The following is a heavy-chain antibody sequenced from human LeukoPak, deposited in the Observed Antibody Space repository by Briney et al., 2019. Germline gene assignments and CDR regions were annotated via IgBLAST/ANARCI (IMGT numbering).Heavy chain of an antibody. CDR3: ARLAPGNYDILTGDPEVVFDY. D-gene: IGHD3-9*01. CDR1: GGSISSFF. CDR2: VHSSGST. V-gene: IGHV4-59*01. Sequence: SETLSLTCTVSGGSISSFFWSWIRQPPGKGLEWIGYVHSSGSTKYNPSLKSRLIISVDMSKNQFSLKQRSVSVADTAVYYCARLAPGNYDILTGDPEVVFDYWGQGALVTVSS. J-gene: IGHJ4*02.